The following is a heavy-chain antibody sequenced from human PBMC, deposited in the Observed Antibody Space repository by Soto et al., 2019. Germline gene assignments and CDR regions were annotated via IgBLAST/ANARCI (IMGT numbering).Heavy chain of an antibody. J-gene: IGHJ6*02. V-gene: IGHV3-30-3*01. Sequence: GGSLRLSCAASGFTFSSYAMHWVRQAPGKGLEWVAVISYDGSNKYYADSVKGRFTISRDNSKNTLYLQMNSLRAEDTAVYYCARDPTVTTAPYYYYGMDVWGQGTTVTVSS. CDR3: ARDPTVTTAPYYYYGMDV. CDR2: ISYDGSNK. D-gene: IGHD4-4*01. CDR1: GFTFSSYA.